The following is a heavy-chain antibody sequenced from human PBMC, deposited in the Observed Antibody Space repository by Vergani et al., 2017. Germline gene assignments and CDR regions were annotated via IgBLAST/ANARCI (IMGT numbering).Heavy chain of an antibody. V-gene: IGHV3-33*06. Sequence: QVQLVESGGGVVQPGRSLRLSCAASGFTFSSYGMHWVRQAPGKGLEWVAVIWYDGSNKYYADSVKGRFTISRDNSKNTLYLQMNSLRAEDTAVYYCAKDSRPYSSGWYXFDYWGQGTLVTVSS. CDR1: GFTFSSYG. D-gene: IGHD6-19*01. J-gene: IGHJ4*02. CDR3: AKDSRPYSSGWYXFDY. CDR2: IWYDGSNK.